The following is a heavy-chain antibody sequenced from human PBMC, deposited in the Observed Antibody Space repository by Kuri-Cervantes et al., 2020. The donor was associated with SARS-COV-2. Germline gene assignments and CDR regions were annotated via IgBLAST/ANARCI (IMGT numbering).Heavy chain of an antibody. J-gene: IGHJ3*02. CDR3: ASTRWFGELLPAFDI. D-gene: IGHD3-10*01. Sequence: SETLSLTCTVSGGSISSYYWGWIRQPPGKGLEWIGSIYYSGSTYYNPSLKSRVTISVDTSKNQFSLKLSSVTAADTAVYYCASTRWFGELLPAFDIWGQGTMVTVSS. CDR2: IYYSGST. V-gene: IGHV4-39*07. CDR1: GGSISSYY.